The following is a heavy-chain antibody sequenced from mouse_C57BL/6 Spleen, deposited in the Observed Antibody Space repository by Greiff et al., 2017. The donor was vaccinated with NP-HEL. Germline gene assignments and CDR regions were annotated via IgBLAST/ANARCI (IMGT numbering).Heavy chain of an antibody. Sequence: VHLVESGPGLVQPSQSLSITCTVSGFSLTSYGVHWVRQSPGKGLEWLGVIWSGGSTDYNAAFISRLSISKDNSKSQVFFKMNSLQADDTAIYYCANYGNYAMDYWGQGTSVTVSS. D-gene: IGHD2-1*01. CDR1: GFSLTSYG. CDR2: IWSGGST. CDR3: ANYGNYAMDY. J-gene: IGHJ4*01. V-gene: IGHV2-2*01.